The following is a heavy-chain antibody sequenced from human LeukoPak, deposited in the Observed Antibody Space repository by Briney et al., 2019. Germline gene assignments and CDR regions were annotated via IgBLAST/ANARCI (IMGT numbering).Heavy chain of an antibody. D-gene: IGHD3-16*01. CDR3: ATDRPLRDAALAGIMNS. V-gene: IGHV3-33*08. J-gene: IGHJ4*02. CDR2: IWYDGSNK. CDR1: GFSFSGSG. Sequence: PGRSLRLSCAAPGFSFSGSGIRSVRQAPGKGLEWVAVIWYDGSNKYYADSVKGRFTISRDNSKNTLYLQMNSLRAEDTAVYYCATDRPLRDAALAGIMNSWGQGTLVTVSS.